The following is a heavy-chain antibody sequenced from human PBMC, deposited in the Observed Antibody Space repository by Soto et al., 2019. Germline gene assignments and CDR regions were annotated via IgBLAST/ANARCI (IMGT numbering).Heavy chain of an antibody. Sequence: VKVSCKASGYTFSSYGISWVRQAPGQGLEWLGWINVYNGHTNYAQKLQGRVTMTTHTSTSTVYMELRSLRLDDTAVYYCARGAELDYWGQGSLVTVSS. V-gene: IGHV1-18*01. D-gene: IGHD1-26*01. CDR1: GYTFSSYG. CDR3: ARGAELDY. CDR2: INVYNGHT. J-gene: IGHJ4*02.